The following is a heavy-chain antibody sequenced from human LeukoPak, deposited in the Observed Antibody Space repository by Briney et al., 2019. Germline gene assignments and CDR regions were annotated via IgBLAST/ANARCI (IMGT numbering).Heavy chain of an antibody. V-gene: IGHV3-30*18. CDR3: AKDELFQGGDLREDYFDY. Sequence: PGGSLRLSCAASGFTFSSYGMHWVRQAPGKGLEWVAVISYDGSNKYYADSVKGRFTISRDNSKNTLYLQMNSLRAEDTAVYYCAKDELFQGGDLREDYFDYWGQGTLVTVSS. CDR2: ISYDGSNK. D-gene: IGHD2-21*01. J-gene: IGHJ4*02. CDR1: GFTFSSYG.